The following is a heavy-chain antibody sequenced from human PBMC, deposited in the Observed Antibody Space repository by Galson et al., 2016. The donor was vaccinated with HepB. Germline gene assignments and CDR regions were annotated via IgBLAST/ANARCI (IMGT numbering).Heavy chain of an antibody. CDR3: ARGLGSGWFGVLNY. CDR2: IIPILDIA. Sequence: SVKVSCKASGGTFSNYAISWVRQAPGQGLEWVGRIIPILDIANYAQRFQGRVTITADKSTSTAYMELSSLRSEDTAVYYGARGLGSGWFGVLNYWGQGTLITVSS. V-gene: IGHV1-69*04. CDR1: GGTFSNYA. J-gene: IGHJ4*02. D-gene: IGHD6-19*01.